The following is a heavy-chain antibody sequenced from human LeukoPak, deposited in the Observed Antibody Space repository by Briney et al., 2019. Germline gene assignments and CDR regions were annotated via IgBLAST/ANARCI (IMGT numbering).Heavy chain of an antibody. CDR3: ARASVVSRGTTGDY. CDR2: INPNSGGT. D-gene: IGHD1-7*01. V-gene: IGHV1-2*02. CDR1: GYTFTSYG. J-gene: IGHJ4*02. Sequence: GASVKVSCKASGYTFTSYGISWVRQAPGQGLEWMGWINPNSGGTNYAQKFQGRATMTRDTSISTAYMELSRLRSDDTAVYYCARASVVSRGTTGDYWGQGTLVTVSS.